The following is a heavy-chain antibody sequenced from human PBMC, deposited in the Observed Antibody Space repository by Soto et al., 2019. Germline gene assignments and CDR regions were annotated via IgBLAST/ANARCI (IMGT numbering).Heavy chain of an antibody. CDR2: IYPGDSDT. J-gene: IGHJ6*02. Sequence: GESLKISCKGSGYTFTNYWIGWVRQMPGKGLEWMGIIYPGDSDTKYNPSFQGQVTISADRSITTTYLQWSSLKASDTAIYYCAASIFYYGMDVWGQGTTVTVSS. CDR3: AASIFYYGMDV. V-gene: IGHV5-51*01. CDR1: GYTFTNYW.